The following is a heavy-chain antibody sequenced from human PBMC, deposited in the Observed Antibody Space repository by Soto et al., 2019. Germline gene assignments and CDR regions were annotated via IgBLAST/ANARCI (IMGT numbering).Heavy chain of an antibody. J-gene: IGHJ4*02. D-gene: IGHD3-9*01. Sequence: ESLQISCKGSGHSFVTHWVGWVRQMPGKGLEWMGIIYPGDSETKYSPSFQGQVTISADKSISTAYLQWSSLKASDTALYYCVSTINGYFEYWGQGTLVTVSS. V-gene: IGHV5-51*01. CDR3: VSTINGYFEY. CDR2: IYPGDSET. CDR1: GHSFVTHW.